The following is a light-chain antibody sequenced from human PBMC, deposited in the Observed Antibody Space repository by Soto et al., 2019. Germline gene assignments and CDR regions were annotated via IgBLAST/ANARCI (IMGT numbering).Light chain of an antibody. CDR1: QSVSSNY. Sequence: VLTQSPGTLSLSPGERTTLSCRASQSVSSNYLAWYQHKPGQAPRLLIYAASSRATGIPARFSGSGSGTDFTLTISRLESEDFAVYYCQQHNNWPWTFGQGTKVDI. CDR3: QQHNNWPWT. J-gene: IGKJ1*01. V-gene: IGKV3D-20*02. CDR2: AAS.